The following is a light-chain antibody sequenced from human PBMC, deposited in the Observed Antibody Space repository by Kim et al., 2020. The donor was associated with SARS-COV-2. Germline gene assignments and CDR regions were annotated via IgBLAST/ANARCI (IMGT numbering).Light chain of an antibody. CDR1: QSVSSN. V-gene: IGKV3-15*01. CDR3: QQYNNWPLS. J-gene: IGKJ2*03. Sequence: SVSPGERATRACRASQSVSSNLAWYQQKPGQAPRLLIYGASTRATGIPARFSGSGSGTEFTLTISSLQSEDFAVYYCQQYNNWPLSFGQGTKLEI. CDR2: GAS.